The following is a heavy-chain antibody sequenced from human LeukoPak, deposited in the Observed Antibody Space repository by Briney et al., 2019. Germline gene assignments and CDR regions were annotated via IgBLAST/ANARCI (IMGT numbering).Heavy chain of an antibody. CDR2: INHSGST. CDR3: ARVDSYGFFTRDYYFDY. Sequence: SETLSLTCAVCGGSFSGYYWSWIRQPPGKGLEWIGEINHSGSTNYNPSLKSRVTISVDTSKNQFSLKLSSVTAADTAVYYCARVDSYGFFTRDYYFDYWGQGTLVTVSS. V-gene: IGHV4-34*01. CDR1: GGSFSGYY. D-gene: IGHD5-18*01. J-gene: IGHJ4*02.